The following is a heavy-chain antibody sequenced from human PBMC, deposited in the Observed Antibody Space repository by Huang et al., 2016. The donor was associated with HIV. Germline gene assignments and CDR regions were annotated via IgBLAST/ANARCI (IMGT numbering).Heavy chain of an antibody. V-gene: IGHV4-39*01. CDR2: IYYSGNI. CDR1: GSSISSSYY. Sequence: QLQLQESGPGLVKPSETLSLTCTVSGSSISSSYYWGWIRQPPGKGLVWIGNIYYSGNISYNPSLKSRVTISVDTSKNHISLKVDSVTAADTAVYYCARPLTGTTALGYWGQGTLVTVSS. J-gene: IGHJ4*02. CDR3: ARPLTGTTALGY. D-gene: IGHD1-20*01.